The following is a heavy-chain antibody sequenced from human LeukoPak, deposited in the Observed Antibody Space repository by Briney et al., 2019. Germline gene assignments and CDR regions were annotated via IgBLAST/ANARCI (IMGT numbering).Heavy chain of an antibody. V-gene: IGHV3-74*01. J-gene: IGHJ4*02. Sequence: GGSLRLSCETAGFTFSSYVMHWVRRTPGKGLVWVSRISHDGIISYADSVKGRFTISRGNAKNTLILQMNSLRVEDTAFYYCAKDNRRHYTSGPNPDSLHWGQGALVTVSS. CDR3: AKDNRRHYTSGPNPDSLH. D-gene: IGHD6-19*01. CDR1: GFTFSSYV. CDR2: ISHDGII.